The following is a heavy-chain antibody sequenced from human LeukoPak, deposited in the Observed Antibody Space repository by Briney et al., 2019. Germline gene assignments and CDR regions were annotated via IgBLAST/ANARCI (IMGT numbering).Heavy chain of an antibody. CDR2: IYWHDDR. V-gene: IGHV2-5*01. CDR3: AHSGDDY. Sequence: SGHTLANPTHPHTLTCTFSRFSLRTNGVGVGWIRQPPGKALEWLALIYWHDDRRYSPSLKSRLTITQAASKNQGVFTMTHLYPVDTATFYWAHSGDDYCGPGTLGTVSS. J-gene: IGHJ4*02. CDR1: RFSLRTNGVG.